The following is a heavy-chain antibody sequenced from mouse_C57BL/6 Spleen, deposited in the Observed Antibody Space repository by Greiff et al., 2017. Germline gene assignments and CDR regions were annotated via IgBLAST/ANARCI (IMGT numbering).Heavy chain of an antibody. CDR3: ARKAYDGYFDV. D-gene: IGHD2-10*01. J-gene: IGHJ1*03. V-gene: IGHV1-69*01. CDR2: IDPSDSYT. Sequence: QVQLQQPGAELVMPGASVKLSCKASGYTFTSYWMHWVKQRPGQGLEWIGEIDPSDSYTNYNQKFKGKSTLTVDKSSSTAYMQLSSLTSEDSAVYYCARKAYDGYFDVGGTGTTATVSS. CDR1: GYTFTSYW.